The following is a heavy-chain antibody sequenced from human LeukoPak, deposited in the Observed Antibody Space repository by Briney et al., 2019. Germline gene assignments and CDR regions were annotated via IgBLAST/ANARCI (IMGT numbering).Heavy chain of an antibody. CDR2: ISSSSGYI. CDR1: GFTFRSYT. D-gene: IGHD3-22*01. J-gene: IGHJ5*02. CDR3: ARRGRALRDDSSGYYKSWFAT. V-gene: IGHV3-21*01. Sequence: GGSLRLSCAASGFTFRSYTMSWVPQAPGKGLEWVSSISSSSGYIFYADSVNTRFTISRDNAKNSMYLKMNSLRAEDTAVYYCARRGRALRDDSSGYYKSWFATGGQGTLATVSP.